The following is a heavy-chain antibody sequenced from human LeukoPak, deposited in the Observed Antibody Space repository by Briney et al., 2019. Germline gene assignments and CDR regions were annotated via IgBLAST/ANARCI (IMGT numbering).Heavy chain of an antibody. CDR1: GFTFSSYA. CDR2: ISGSGGST. D-gene: IGHD3-9*01. J-gene: IGHJ3*02. CDR3: AREVYDILTGYYYGSLDAFDI. V-gene: IGHV3-23*01. Sequence: GGSLRLSCAASGFTFSSYAMSWVRQAPGKGLEWVSAISGSGGSTYYADSVKGRFTISRDNSKNTLYLQMNSLRAEDTAVYYCAREVYDILTGYYYGSLDAFDIWGQGTMVTVSS.